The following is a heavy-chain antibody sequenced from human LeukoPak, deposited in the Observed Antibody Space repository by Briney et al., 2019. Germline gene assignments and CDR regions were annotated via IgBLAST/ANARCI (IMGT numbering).Heavy chain of an antibody. CDR1: GGTFSSYA. CDR3: ARARADYCSSTSCYGIYYYGMDV. D-gene: IGHD2-2*01. Sequence: SVKVSCKASGGTFSSYAISWVRQAPGQGLEWMGGIIPIFGTANYAQKFQGRVTITADESTSTAYMELSSLRSEDTAVYYCARARADYCSSTSCYGIYYYGMDVWGQGTTVTVS. J-gene: IGHJ6*02. CDR2: IIPIFGTA. V-gene: IGHV1-69*01.